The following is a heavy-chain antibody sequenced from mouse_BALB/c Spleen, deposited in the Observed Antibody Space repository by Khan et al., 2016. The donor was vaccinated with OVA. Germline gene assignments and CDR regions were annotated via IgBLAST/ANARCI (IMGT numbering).Heavy chain of an antibody. Sequence: QVQLKQSGAELVRPGVSVKISCKGSGYTFTDFTMHWVKQSHAMSLEWIGVISTYYGDANYNQKFKDKATMTVDKSSNTAYMDLARLTSEDSAIYYFARGGGGDRFLYWGQATLVTVSA. J-gene: IGHJ3*01. CDR1: GYTFTDFT. CDR2: ISTYYGDA. CDR3: ARGGGGDRFLY. V-gene: IGHV1S137*01.